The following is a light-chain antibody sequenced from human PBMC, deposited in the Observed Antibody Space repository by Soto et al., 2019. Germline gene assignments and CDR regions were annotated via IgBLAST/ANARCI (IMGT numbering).Light chain of an antibody. CDR1: QSVRNH. V-gene: IGKV3-11*01. CDR2: ETS. J-gene: IGKJ4*01. Sequence: EIVLKQSPATLSLSPGEGATLSCRTSQSVRNHLVWYQQKPGQAPRLLIYETSIRAAGTPARFRGSGSGTDFTLTISSLEPEDFAVYYCQHRAIWPITFGGGTKVEFK. CDR3: QHRAIWPIT.